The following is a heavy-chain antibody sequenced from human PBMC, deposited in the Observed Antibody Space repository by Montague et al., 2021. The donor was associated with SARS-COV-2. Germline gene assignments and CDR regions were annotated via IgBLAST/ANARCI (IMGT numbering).Heavy chain of an antibody. CDR1: GGSISSNY. Sequence: SETLSLTCSVSGGSISSNYWSWIRQPPGKGLEWIGYINHYGSAKYNPSLKSRVTISVDTSKNQFSLKLSSVTAVDTAVYYCARDGNCDWYYFDYWGQGTLVTVSS. D-gene: IGHD2-21*01. J-gene: IGHJ4*02. V-gene: IGHV4-59*12. CDR3: ARDGNCDWYYFDY. CDR2: INHYGSA.